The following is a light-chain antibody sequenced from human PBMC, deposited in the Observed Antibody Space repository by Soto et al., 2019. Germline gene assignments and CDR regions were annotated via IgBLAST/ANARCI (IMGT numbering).Light chain of an antibody. CDR1: QSVSSSY. V-gene: IGKV3-20*01. CDR2: GAS. Sequence: DIVLTQSPGTLCLSPGDRATLSCRASQSVSSSYLAWYQQKPGQPPSLLIYGASSRATGIPDRFSGSGSGTDFTLTISSLQPEDFATYYCQQFNNYPRTFGQGTKVDVK. CDR3: QQFNNYPRT. J-gene: IGKJ1*01.